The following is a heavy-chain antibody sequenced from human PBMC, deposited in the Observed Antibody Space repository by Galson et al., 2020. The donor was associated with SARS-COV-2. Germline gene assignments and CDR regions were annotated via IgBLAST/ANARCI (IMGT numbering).Heavy chain of an antibody. J-gene: IGHJ3*02. CDR2: ISSSGTNI. Sequence: GGSLRLSCAGSGFTFSDYEMNWVRQGPGKGLEWGSYISSSGTNIYYADSVKGRFTISRDNAKNSLYLQMTSLRAEDTAVYYCASPYLAAASFFGAFDIWGPGTMVTVSS. V-gene: IGHV3-48*03. CDR1: GFTFSDYE. CDR3: ASPYLAAASFFGAFDI. D-gene: IGHD6-13*01.